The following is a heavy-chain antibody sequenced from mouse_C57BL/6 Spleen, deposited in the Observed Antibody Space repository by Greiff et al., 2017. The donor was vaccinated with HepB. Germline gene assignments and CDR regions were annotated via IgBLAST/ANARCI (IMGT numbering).Heavy chain of an antibody. CDR1: GYTFTSYG. V-gene: IGHV1-81*01. CDR2: IYHRSGNT. CDR3: ARRGYGIYAMDY. J-gene: IGHJ4*01. Sequence: QVQLQQSGAELARPGASVKLSCKASGYTFTSYGISWVKQRTGQGLEWIGEIYHRSGNTYYNEKFKGKATLTADKYSSTAYMELRSLTSEDSAVYFCARRGYGIYAMDYWGQGTSVTVSS. D-gene: IGHD1-1*01.